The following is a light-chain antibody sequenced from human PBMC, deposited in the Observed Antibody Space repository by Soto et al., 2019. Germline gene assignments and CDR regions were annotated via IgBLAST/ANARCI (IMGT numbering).Light chain of an antibody. J-gene: IGLJ2*01. V-gene: IGLV2-14*01. CDR2: EVS. CDR1: SNDVGGYNY. CDR3: AAWDDSLSRVV. Sequence: QSALTQPASVSGSPGQSITISCAGTSNDVGGYNYVSWYQQHPGKAPKLLIYEVSHRPSGVSHRFSGSKSGDTASLTIAGLQAEDEADYFCAAWDDSLSRVVFGGGTKLTVL.